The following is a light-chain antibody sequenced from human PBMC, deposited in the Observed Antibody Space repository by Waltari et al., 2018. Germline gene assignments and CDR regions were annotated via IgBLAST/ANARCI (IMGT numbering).Light chain of an antibody. V-gene: IGLV3-1*01. Sequence: SYELTQPPSVSVSPGQTASINCSGDKLGDKYACWYQQKPGQSPVLVIYQDSKRPSGIPVRFSGSNSGNTATLTISGTQAMDEADYYCLAWDSSTEVFGGGTKLTVL. J-gene: IGLJ3*02. CDR2: QDS. CDR3: LAWDSSTEV. CDR1: KLGDKY.